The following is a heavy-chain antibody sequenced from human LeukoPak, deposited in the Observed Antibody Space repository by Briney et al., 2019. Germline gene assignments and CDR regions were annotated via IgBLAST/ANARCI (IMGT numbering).Heavy chain of an antibody. CDR1: GFTFRSNW. CDR2: INSDGTII. D-gene: IGHD3-16*01. Sequence: GGSLRLSCAASGFTFRSNWMHWVRQVPGKGLVWVSRINSDGTIINYADSVKGRFTISRDNAKNTLWLQMNSLRAEDTAVYYCARTALGDFDYWGQGTLVTVSS. J-gene: IGHJ4*02. CDR3: ARTALGDFDY. V-gene: IGHV3-74*01.